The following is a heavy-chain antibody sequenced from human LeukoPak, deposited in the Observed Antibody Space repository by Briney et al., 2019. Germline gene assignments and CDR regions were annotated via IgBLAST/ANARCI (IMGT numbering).Heavy chain of an antibody. Sequence: GGSLRLSCAASGFTFSNHAMSWVRQAPGKGLQWVAVIWYDGSNKYYADSVKGRFTISRDNSKNTLYLQMNSLRAEDTAVYYCANDRDTSYNFDYWGQGTLVTVSS. J-gene: IGHJ4*02. V-gene: IGHV3-33*06. CDR1: GFTFSNHA. CDR3: ANDRDTSYNFDY. CDR2: IWYDGSNK. D-gene: IGHD1-26*01.